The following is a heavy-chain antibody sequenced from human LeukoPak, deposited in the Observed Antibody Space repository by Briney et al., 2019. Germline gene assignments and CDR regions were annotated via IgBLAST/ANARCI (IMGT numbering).Heavy chain of an antibody. J-gene: IGHJ4*02. CDR1: GFTFSSYA. Sequence: GGSLRLSCAASGFTFSSYAMHRVRQAPGKGLEWVAVISYDGSNKYCADSVKGRFTISRDNSKNTLYLQMNSLRAEDTAVYYCARAYYDSSESDYWGQGTLVTVSS. D-gene: IGHD3-22*01. V-gene: IGHV3-30-3*01. CDR2: ISYDGSNK. CDR3: ARAYYDSSESDY.